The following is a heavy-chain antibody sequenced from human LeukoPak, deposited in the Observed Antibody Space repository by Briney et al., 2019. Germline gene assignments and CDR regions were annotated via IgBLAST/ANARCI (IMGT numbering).Heavy chain of an antibody. CDR3: ARGRSGSYYKVIYYYYGMDV. D-gene: IGHD3-10*01. CDR1: GFIFSNFA. J-gene: IGHJ6*02. V-gene: IGHV3-33*08. CDR2: IWYDGSNK. Sequence: GGSLRLSCAASGFIFSNFAMHWVRQAPGKGLEWVAVIWYDGSNKYYADSVKGRFTISRDNSKNTLYLQMNSLRAEDTAVYYCARGRSGSYYKVIYYYYGMDVWGQGTTVTVSS.